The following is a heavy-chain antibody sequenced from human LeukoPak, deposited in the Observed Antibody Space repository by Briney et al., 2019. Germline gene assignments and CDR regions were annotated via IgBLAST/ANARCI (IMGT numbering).Heavy chain of an antibody. CDR1: GYTFTGYY. J-gene: IGHJ5*02. CDR2: MNPNSGNT. CDR3: ARAPLRGYDFWSGYYIWFDP. V-gene: IGHV1-8*02. D-gene: IGHD3-3*01. Sequence: GASVKVSCKASGYTFTGYYMHWVRQAPGQGLEWMGWMNPNSGNTGYAQKFQGRVTMTRNTSISTAYMELSSLRSEDTAVYYCARAPLRGYDFWSGYYIWFDPWGQGTLVTVSS.